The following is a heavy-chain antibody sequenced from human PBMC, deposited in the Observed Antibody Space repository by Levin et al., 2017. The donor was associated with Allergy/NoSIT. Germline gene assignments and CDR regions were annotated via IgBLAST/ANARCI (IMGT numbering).Heavy chain of an antibody. CDR1: GFTFDDYA. V-gene: IGHV3-9*01. CDR3: TKGGTYSIDRFDP. J-gene: IGHJ5*02. CDR2: ITWNSGNI. D-gene: IGHD6-13*01. Sequence: PGGSLRLSCAASGFTFDDYAMHWVRQAPGKGLEWVSGITWNSGNIAYADSVKGRFTISRDNAKNSLYLQMNSLRAEDTALYYCTKGGTYSIDRFDPWGQGTLVTVSS.